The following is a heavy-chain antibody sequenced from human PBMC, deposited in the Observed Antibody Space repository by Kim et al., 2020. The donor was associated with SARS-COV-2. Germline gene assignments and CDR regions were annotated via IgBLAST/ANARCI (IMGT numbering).Heavy chain of an antibody. D-gene: IGHD3-10*01. CDR2: IWYDGSNK. Sequence: GGSLRLSCAASGFTFSSYGMHWVRQAPGKGLEWVAVIWYDGSNKYYADSVKGRFTISRDNSKNTLYLQMNSLRAEDTAVYYCARAPQLRVYGSGSYGDVWGQGTTVTVSS. CDR3: ARAPQLRVYGSGSYGDV. J-gene: IGHJ6*02. CDR1: GFTFSSYG. V-gene: IGHV3-33*01.